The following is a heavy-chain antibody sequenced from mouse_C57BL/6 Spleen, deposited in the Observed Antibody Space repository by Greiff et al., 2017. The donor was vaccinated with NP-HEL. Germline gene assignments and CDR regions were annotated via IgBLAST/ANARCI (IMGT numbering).Heavy chain of an antibody. V-gene: IGHV3-5*01. D-gene: IGHD2-1*01. CDR3: ARETYGNYGAMDY. Sequence: EVQLQESGPGLVKPSQTVFLTCTVTGISITTGNYRWSWIRQFPGNKLEWIGYIYYSGTITYNPSLTSRTTITRDTPKNQFVLEMNSLTAEDTDTYYCARETYGNYGAMDYWGQGTSVTVSS. J-gene: IGHJ4*01. CDR2: IYYSGTI. CDR1: GISITTGNYR.